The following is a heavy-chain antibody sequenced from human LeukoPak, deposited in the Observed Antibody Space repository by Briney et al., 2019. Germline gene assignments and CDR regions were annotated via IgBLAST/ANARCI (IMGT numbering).Heavy chain of an antibody. CDR2: IYYSGST. CDR3: ARSSLWFGEPYFDY. J-gene: IGHJ4*01. V-gene: IGHV4-59*01. CDR1: GGSISSYY. D-gene: IGHD3-10*01. Sequence: SETLSLTCTVSGGSISSYYWSWIRQPPGKGLEWVGYIYYSGSTNYNPSLKSRVTISVDTSKNQFSLKLSSVTAADTAVYYCARSSLWFGEPYFDYWGQGTLVTVSS.